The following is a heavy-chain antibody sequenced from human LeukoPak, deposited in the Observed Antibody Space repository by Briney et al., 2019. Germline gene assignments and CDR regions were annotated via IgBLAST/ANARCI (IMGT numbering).Heavy chain of an antibody. Sequence: GGSLRLSCAASGFTFGRYAMSWVRQAPGKGLEWVSAISGSGGSPYYADSVKGRFSIYRDNSKNTLYLQMNSLRAEDTAVYYFASPLGDYYDSSGYYYDYWGQGTLVTVSS. V-gene: IGHV3-23*01. CDR3: ASPLGDYYDSSGYYYDY. CDR2: ISGSGGSP. D-gene: IGHD3-22*01. J-gene: IGHJ4*02. CDR1: GFTFGRYA.